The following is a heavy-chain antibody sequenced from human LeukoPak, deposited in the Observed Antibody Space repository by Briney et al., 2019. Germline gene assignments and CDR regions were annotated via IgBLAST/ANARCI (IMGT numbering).Heavy chain of an antibody. V-gene: IGHV3-23*01. J-gene: IGHJ4*02. CDR2: ISGSGGST. Sequence: GGSLRLSCAPSGFTFSSYAMSWVRQAPGKGLEWVSAISGSGGSTYYADSVKGRFTISRDNSKNTLYLQMNSLRAEDTAVYYCAKGHTGYSSSWYPFDYWGQGTLVTVSS. D-gene: IGHD6-13*01. CDR3: AKGHTGYSSSWYPFDY. CDR1: GFTFSSYA.